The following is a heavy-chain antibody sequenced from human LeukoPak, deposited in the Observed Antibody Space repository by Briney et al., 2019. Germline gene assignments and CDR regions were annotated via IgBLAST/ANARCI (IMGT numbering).Heavy chain of an antibody. CDR3: GRGLYGCLAFDG. Sequence: PSETLSLNCAVYGGSFSGYYWTWNRQPPGNGLEWIGEINHSGSTNYNPSLKSRVSIWVETSRNQFSVKVNSVTAANTVVYCWGRGLYGCLAFDGGGQETLV. J-gene: IGHJ4*02. D-gene: IGHD5/OR15-5a*01. CDR1: GGSFSGYY. V-gene: IGHV4-34*01. CDR2: INHSGST.